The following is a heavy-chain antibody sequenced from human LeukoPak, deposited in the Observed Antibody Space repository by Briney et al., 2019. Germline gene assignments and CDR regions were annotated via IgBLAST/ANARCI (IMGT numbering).Heavy chain of an antibody. CDR1: GGSISSYY. CDR3: ARGGSYYYLDY. Sequence: SETLSLTCTVSGGSISSYYWSWIRQPPGKGLEWIGYIDYSGSTKYNPSLKSRVTISLDTSKNQFSLQLTSVTAADTAVYYCARGGSYYYLDYWGQGTLVTVSS. CDR2: IDYSGST. J-gene: IGHJ4*02. V-gene: IGHV4-59*01. D-gene: IGHD1-26*01.